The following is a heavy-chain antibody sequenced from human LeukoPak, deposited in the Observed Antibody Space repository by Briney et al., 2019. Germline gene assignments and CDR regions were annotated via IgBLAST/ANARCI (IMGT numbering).Heavy chain of an antibody. CDR2: NSRTGSTI. CDR3: ARSDLDYYDSSGYSF. J-gene: IGHJ4*02. D-gene: IGHD3-22*01. V-gene: IGHV3-48*01. CDR1: GFIFRDYG. Sequence: GGSLRLSCTASGFIFRDYGMNWVRQAPGKGLEWVSYNSRTGSTIYYADSVKGRFTISRDNAKNSLYLQMNSLRAEDTAVYYCARSDLDYYDSSGYSFWGQGTLVTVSS.